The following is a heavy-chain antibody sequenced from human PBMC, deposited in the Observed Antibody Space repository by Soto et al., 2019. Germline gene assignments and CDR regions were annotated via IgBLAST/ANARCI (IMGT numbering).Heavy chain of an antibody. V-gene: IGHV4-31*03. Sequence: SETLSLTCTVSGGSISSGGYYWSWIRQHPGKGLEWIGYIYYSGSTYYNPSLKSRVTISVDTSKNQFSLKLSSVTAADTAVYYCARNDKDDFDIWGQGTMVTVSS. J-gene: IGHJ3*02. CDR3: ARNDKDDFDI. CDR1: GGSISSGGYY. CDR2: IYYSGST.